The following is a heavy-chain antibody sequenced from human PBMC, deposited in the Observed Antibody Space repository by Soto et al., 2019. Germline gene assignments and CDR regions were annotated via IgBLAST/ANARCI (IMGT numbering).Heavy chain of an antibody. D-gene: IGHD1-26*01. Sequence: QVQLVQSATEVKKPGASVKVSCKASGYAFSTYGISWVRQAPGQGLEWMGWISAYNGNTNYAQKLQDRVTMTTDTSTNTAYMEVRSLRSDDKAVYYCARSSGTSYIWFDPWGQGTLVILSS. CDR1: GYAFSTYG. CDR3: ARSSGTSYIWFDP. J-gene: IGHJ5*02. V-gene: IGHV1-18*01. CDR2: ISAYNGNT.